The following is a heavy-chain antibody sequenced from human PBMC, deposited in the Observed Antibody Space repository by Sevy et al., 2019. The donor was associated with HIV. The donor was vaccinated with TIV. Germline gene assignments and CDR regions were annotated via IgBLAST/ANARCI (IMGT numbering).Heavy chain of an antibody. CDR3: ARPSGGDPPYYYYYKDV. CDR2: ISYDGSNK. D-gene: IGHD2-21*01. V-gene: IGHV3-30-3*01. Sequence: GGSLRLSCAASGFTFSSYAMHWVRQAPGKGLEWVAVISYDGSNKYYADSVKGRFTISRDNSKNTLYLQMNSLRAEDTAVYYCARPSGGDPPYYYYYKDVWGKGTTVTVSS. CDR1: GFTFSSYA. J-gene: IGHJ6*03.